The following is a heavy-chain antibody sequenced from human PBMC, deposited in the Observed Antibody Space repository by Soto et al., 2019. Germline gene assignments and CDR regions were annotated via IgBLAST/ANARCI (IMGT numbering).Heavy chain of an antibody. V-gene: IGHV4-34*01. CDR1: GGSFSGYH. CDR3: ARGSGRGNGWGTYFYYGMDV. J-gene: IGHJ6*02. CDR2: INHSGST. D-gene: IGHD6-19*01. Sequence: SETLSLTCAVYGGSFSGYHWSWIRQPPGKGLEWIGEINHSGSTSYNPSLKSRVTISVDTSKNQFSLKVTSVTAADTAAYYCARGSGRGNGWGTYFYYGMDVWGQGTTVTVSS.